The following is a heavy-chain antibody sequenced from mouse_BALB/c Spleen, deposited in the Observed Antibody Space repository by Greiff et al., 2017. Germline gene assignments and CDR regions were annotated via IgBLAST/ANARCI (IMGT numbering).Heavy chain of an antibody. CDR1: GFTFTDYY. D-gene: IGHD1-1*02. CDR3: ARDIWPDY. J-gene: IGHJ2*01. Sequence: EVQLVESGGGLVQPGGSLRLSCATSGFTFTDYYMSWVRQPPGKALEWLGFIRNKANGYTTEYSASVKVRFTISRDNAQSILYLQMNTLRAEDSATYYCARDIWPDYWGQGTTLTVSS. V-gene: IGHV7-3*02. CDR2: IRNKANGYTT.